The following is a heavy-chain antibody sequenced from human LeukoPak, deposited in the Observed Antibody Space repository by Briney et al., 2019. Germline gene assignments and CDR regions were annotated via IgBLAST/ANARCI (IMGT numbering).Heavy chain of an antibody. V-gene: IGHV1-69*13. Sequence: ASVKVSCKASGYTFTGYYMHWVRQAPGQGLEWMGGIIPIFGTANYAQKFQGRVTITADESTSTAYMELSSLRSEDTAVYYCASNYGDYDYWGQGTLVTVSS. J-gene: IGHJ4*02. D-gene: IGHD4-17*01. CDR2: IIPIFGTA. CDR1: GYTFTGYY. CDR3: ASNYGDYDY.